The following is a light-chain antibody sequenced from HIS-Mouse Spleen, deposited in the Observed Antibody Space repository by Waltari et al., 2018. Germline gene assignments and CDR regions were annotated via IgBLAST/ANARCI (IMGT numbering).Light chain of an antibody. J-gene: IGKJ2*01. Sequence: DIQMTQSPSSLSASVGDRVTITCRASQGISNYLARYQQKPGKVPKLLVYAASTLQSGVPPRFSGSGSGTDFTLPISSLQPEDVATYYCQKYTSAPLLFGQGTKLEIK. CDR3: QKYTSAPLL. CDR2: AAS. CDR1: QGISNY. V-gene: IGKV1-27*01.